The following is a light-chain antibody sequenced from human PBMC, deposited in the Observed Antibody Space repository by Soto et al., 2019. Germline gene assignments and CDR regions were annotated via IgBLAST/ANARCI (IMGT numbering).Light chain of an antibody. CDR2: GAS. Sequence: EIVLTQSPGTLSLSPGERATLSCRASQSISGTFLAWYQHKPGQAPRVLIYGASRRATSIPDRFSGSGSGTDFTLTISRLEPEDFALYYCQQYDSGWTFGQGIKVEMK. V-gene: IGKV3-20*01. CDR1: QSISGTF. J-gene: IGKJ1*01. CDR3: QQYDSGWT.